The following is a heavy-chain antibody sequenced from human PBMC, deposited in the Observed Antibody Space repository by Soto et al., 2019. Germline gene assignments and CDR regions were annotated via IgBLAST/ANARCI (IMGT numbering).Heavy chain of an antibody. CDR3: VSQRTTVRTSADGDY. J-gene: IGHJ4*01. V-gene: IGHV4-39*01. D-gene: IGHD4-4*01. CDR1: AGSVRNSYYY. CDR2: VYYRGRS. Sequence: NLSLTCTVSAGSVRNSYYYWGCIRQYQEKGLEWIGSVYYRGRSYSKSSVKSRITISVDTSKNQVSLNLNSVTASDTAVYYGVSQRTTVRTSADGDYWAPGAVGSVS.